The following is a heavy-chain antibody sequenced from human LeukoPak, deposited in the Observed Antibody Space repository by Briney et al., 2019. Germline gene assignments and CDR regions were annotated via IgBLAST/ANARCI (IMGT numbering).Heavy chain of an antibody. V-gene: IGHV3-23*01. Sequence: GGSLRLSCAASGFTFSSYAMSWVRQTPEKGLEWVSGISDNGGSTYYADSVKGRFTIYRDNSKNTLFLQMNSLRAEDTAVYYCAKIPVSYSSGWSNFDCWGQGTLVTVSS. CDR2: ISDNGGST. CDR3: AKIPVSYSSGWSNFDC. J-gene: IGHJ4*02. D-gene: IGHD6-19*01. CDR1: GFTFSSYA.